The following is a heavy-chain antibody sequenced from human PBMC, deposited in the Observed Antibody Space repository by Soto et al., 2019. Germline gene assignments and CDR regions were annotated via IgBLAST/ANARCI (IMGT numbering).Heavy chain of an antibody. D-gene: IGHD3-16*01. Sequence: QVQLVQSGAEVKKPGASVKVSCKASGYTFTSYAMHWVRQAQGQRLEWMGWINAGNCNTKYSQKFQGRVTITRDTSASTAYMELSSLRSEDTAVYYCARGDVPYYYYYMDVWGKGTTVTVSS. J-gene: IGHJ6*03. CDR1: GYTFTSYA. CDR3: ARGDVPYYYYYMDV. CDR2: INAGNCNT. V-gene: IGHV1-3*01.